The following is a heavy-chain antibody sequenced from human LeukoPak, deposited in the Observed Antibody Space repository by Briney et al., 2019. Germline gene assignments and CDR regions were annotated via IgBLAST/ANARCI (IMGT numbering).Heavy chain of an antibody. CDR1: GGSFSGYY. Sequence: SETLSLTCAVYGGSFSGYYWSWIRQPPGKGLEWIGEINHSGSTNYNPSLKSRVTISVDTSKNQFSLKLSSVTAADTAVYYCARDYIPDYGDYDFRGNWFDPWGQGTLVTVSS. CDR3: ARDYIPDYGDYDFRGNWFDP. J-gene: IGHJ5*02. CDR2: INHSGST. V-gene: IGHV4-34*01. D-gene: IGHD4-17*01.